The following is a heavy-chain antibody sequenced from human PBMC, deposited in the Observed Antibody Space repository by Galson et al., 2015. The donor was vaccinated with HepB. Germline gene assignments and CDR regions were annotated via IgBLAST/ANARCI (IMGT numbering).Heavy chain of an antibody. CDR1: GYSFSSYY. CDR2: INPTGGST. Sequence: SVKVSCKASGYSFSSYYIHWVRQVPGQGLEWMGIINPTGGSTTYTQKFQGRVTMTRDRSAGTVYMELSSLRSDDTAIYYCAEGSFLSRGGFDIWGQGTLVTVSA. CDR3: AEGSFLSRGGFDI. V-gene: IGHV1-46*01. J-gene: IGHJ3*02. D-gene: IGHD2-15*01.